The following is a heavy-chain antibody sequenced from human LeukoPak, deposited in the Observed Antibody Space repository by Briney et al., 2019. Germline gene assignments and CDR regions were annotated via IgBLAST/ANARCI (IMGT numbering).Heavy chain of an antibody. CDR1: GFTFSSYA. J-gene: IGHJ4*02. D-gene: IGHD3-22*01. CDR2: ISGSGGST. CDR3: AKDLGRITMIVVVITLDY. V-gene: IGHV3-23*01. Sequence: GGSLRLSCAASGFTFSSYAMSWVRQAPGKGLEWVSAISGSGGSTYYADSVKGRFTISRDNSKDTLYLPMNSPRAEDTAVYYCAKDLGRITMIVVVITLDYWGQGTLVTVSS.